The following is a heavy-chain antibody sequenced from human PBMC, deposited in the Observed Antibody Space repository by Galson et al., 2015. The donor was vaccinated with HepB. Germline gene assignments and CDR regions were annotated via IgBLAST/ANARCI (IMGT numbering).Heavy chain of an antibody. CDR3: ARDKWSAFDY. CDR1: GDSISSYY. Sequence: SETLSLTCTVSGDSISSYYWSWIRQPAGKGLEWIGRIYSSGSINYNPSLKSRVTMSVDTSRNQFSLKLSSVTAAGTAVYYCARDKWSAFDYWGQGVLVTASS. D-gene: IGHD2-8*01. CDR2: IYSSGSI. V-gene: IGHV4-4*07. J-gene: IGHJ4*02.